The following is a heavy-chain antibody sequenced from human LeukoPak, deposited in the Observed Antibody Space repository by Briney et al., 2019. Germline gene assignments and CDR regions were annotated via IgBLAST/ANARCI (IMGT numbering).Heavy chain of an antibody. Sequence: PSETLSLTCTVPGGSISSYYWSWIRQPPGKGLEWIGYIYYSGSTNYNPSLKSRVTISVDTSKNQFSLKLSSVTAADTAVYYCARVFVIAVAGTIYFDYWGQGTLVTVSS. CDR3: ARVFVIAVAGTIYFDY. CDR2: IYYSGST. V-gene: IGHV4-59*01. CDR1: GGSISSYY. D-gene: IGHD6-19*01. J-gene: IGHJ4*02.